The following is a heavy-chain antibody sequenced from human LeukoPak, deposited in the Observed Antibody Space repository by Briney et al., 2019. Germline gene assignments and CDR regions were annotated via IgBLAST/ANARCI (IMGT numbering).Heavy chain of an antibody. J-gene: IGHJ4*02. CDR1: GGSISSYY. D-gene: IGHD3-10*01. CDR3: ARGGRSGSDGYYCDY. Sequence: KPSETLSLTCTVSGGSISSYYWSWIRQPPGKGLEWVGYVYYSGSTNYNPSLKSRVTISVDTTKNQFSLKLYSVTAADTAVYYGARGGRSGSDGYYCDYWGQGTLVTVPS. CDR2: VYYSGST. V-gene: IGHV4-59*01.